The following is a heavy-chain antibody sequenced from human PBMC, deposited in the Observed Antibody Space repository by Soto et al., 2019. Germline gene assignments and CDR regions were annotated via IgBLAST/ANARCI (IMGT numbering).Heavy chain of an antibody. CDR1: GFTFSSYA. D-gene: IGHD3-3*01. CDR2: ISGSGGST. CDR3: AKDMHSWDYDFWSGYSPALFDS. V-gene: IGHV3-23*01. J-gene: IGHJ4*02. Sequence: GGSLRLSCAASGFTFSSYAMSWARQAPGKGLEWVSAISGSGGSTYNADSVRGRFTISRDNSKNMLYLQMNSLRAEDTAVYYCAKDMHSWDYDFWSGYSPALFDSWGQGTLVTVSS.